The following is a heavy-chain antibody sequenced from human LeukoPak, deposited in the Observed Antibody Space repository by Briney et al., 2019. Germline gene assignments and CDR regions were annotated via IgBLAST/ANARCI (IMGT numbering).Heavy chain of an antibody. Sequence: GGSLRLSCAASGFSFSSYTMGWVRQAPGKGPEWVSSMTTGRNYIYYADSVKGRFTISRDNAKNSLFLQMTSLRAEDTAMYYCARVVGGSYYEGLLDFWGQEPWSPSPQ. CDR3: ARVVGGSYYEGLLDF. CDR2: MTTGRNYI. D-gene: IGHD1-26*01. CDR1: GFSFSSYT. J-gene: IGHJ5*01. V-gene: IGHV3-21*01.